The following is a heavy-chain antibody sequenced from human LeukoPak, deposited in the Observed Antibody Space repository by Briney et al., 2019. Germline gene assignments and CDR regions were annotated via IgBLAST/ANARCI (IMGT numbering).Heavy chain of an antibody. V-gene: IGHV1-46*01. CDR3: ARTGYCSSTSCLYFDY. CDR2: INPSGGST. J-gene: IGHJ4*02. D-gene: IGHD2-2*01. CDR1: GDTFTSYY. Sequence: ASVKSSCKVSGDTFTSYYMHLVRQAPGQGLEWMGIINPSGGSTSYAQKFQGRVTMTRDTSTSTVYMELSSLRSEDTAVYYCARTGYCSSTSCLYFDYWGQGTLVTVSS.